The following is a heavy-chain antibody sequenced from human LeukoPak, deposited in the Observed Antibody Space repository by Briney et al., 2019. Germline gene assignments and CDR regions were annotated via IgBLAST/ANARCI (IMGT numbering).Heavy chain of an antibody. V-gene: IGHV4-34*01. J-gene: IGHJ4*02. CDR1: GGSFSGYY. D-gene: IGHD1-26*01. CDR2: INHSGST. CDR3: VGSEDYYFDY. Sequence: SETLSLTCAVYGGSFSGYYWSWIRQPPGKGLEWIGEINHSGSTNYNPSLKSRVTISVDTSKNQFSLKLSSVTAADTAVYYCVGSEDYYFDYWGQGTLVTVSS.